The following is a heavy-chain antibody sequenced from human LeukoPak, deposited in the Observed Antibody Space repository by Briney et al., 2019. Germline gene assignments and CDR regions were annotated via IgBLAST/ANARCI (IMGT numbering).Heavy chain of an antibody. CDR3: ARELSRMVRGVQSDY. CDR2: IIPILGIA. D-gene: IGHD3-10*01. CDR1: GYTFTSYD. Sequence: GASVKVSCKASGYTFTSYDINWVRQAPGQGLEWMGRIIPILGIANYAQKFQGRVTITADKSTSTAYMELSSLRSEDTAVYYCARELSRMVRGVQSDYWGQGTLVTVSS. J-gene: IGHJ4*02. V-gene: IGHV1-69*04.